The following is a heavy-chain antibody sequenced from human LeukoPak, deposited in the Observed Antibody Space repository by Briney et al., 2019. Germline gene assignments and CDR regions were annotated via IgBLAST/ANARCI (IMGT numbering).Heavy chain of an antibody. V-gene: IGHV3-30*02. CDR1: GFTFSSYG. CDR2: IRYDGSNK. CDR3: AKDPRMVRGVGYFDY. Sequence: PGGSLRLSCAASGFTFSSYGMHWVRQAPGKGLEWVAFIRYDGSNKYYADSVKGRFTISRDNSKNTLYLQMNSLRAEDTAVYYCAKDPRMVRGVGYFDYWGQGTLVTVSS. D-gene: IGHD3-10*01. J-gene: IGHJ4*02.